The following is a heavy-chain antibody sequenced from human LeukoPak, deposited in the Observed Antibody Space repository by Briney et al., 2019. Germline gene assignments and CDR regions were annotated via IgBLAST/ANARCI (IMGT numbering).Heavy chain of an antibody. Sequence: GGSLRLSCAASGFTFSSYSMNWVLQAPGKGLEWVSSISSSSSYIYYADSVKGRFTISRDNAKNSLYLQMNSLRAEDTAVYYCARVQSEITMVRGVIKYYYYGMDVWGKGTTVTVSS. V-gene: IGHV3-21*01. CDR3: ARVQSEITMVRGVIKYYYYGMDV. CDR2: ISSSSSYI. CDR1: GFTFSSYS. J-gene: IGHJ6*04. D-gene: IGHD3-10*01.